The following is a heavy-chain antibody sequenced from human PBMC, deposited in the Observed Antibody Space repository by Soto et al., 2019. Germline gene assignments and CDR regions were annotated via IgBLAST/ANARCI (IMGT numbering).Heavy chain of an antibody. CDR3: ARHKDAGSDRGGMDV. Sequence: QVQLQESGPGLVKPSETLSLTCTVSGGSISNFYWTWIRQPPGKGLEWIGNVHYSGSTNYNPSLKSRVNTSVDTAKNQLSLNLSSVTAADTAVYCCARHKDAGSDRGGMDVWGQGTTVTVSS. CDR2: VHYSGST. CDR1: GGSISNFY. J-gene: IGHJ6*02. D-gene: IGHD6-25*01. V-gene: IGHV4-59*08.